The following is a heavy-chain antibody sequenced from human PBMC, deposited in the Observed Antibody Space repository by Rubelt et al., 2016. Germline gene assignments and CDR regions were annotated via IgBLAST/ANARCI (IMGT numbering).Heavy chain of an antibody. CDR3: ARGDATVPRSYWYFDL. CDR2: IIPIFGTA. CDR1: GGTFSSYA. Sequence: QVQLVQSGSEVKKPGSSVKVSCKASGGTFSSYAISWVRQAPGQGLEWMGGIIPIFGTANYAQKFQGRVTITADESTSTAYMGLSSLRAEDTAVDYCARGDATVPRSYWYFDLWGRGTLVTVSS. J-gene: IGHJ2*01. D-gene: IGHD4-17*01. V-gene: IGHV1-69*01.